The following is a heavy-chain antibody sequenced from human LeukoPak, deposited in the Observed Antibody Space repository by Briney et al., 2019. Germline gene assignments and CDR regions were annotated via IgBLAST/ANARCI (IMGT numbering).Heavy chain of an antibody. CDR3: ARAQYCSGGSCYKD. V-gene: IGHV4-61*01. Sequence: SETLSLTCTVSGGSVSGGSYYWSWIRQPPGKGLEWIGYIYYSGSTNYNPSLKSRVTISVDTSKNQFSLKLSSVTAADTAVYYCARAQYCSGGSCYKDWGQGTLVTVSS. CDR1: GGSVSGGSYY. CDR2: IYYSGST. J-gene: IGHJ4*02. D-gene: IGHD2-15*01.